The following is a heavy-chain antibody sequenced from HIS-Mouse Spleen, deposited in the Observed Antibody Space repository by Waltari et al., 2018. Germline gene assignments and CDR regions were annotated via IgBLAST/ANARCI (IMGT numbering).Heavy chain of an antibody. CDR2: IYYSGST. D-gene: IGHD6-6*01. J-gene: IGHJ4*02. CDR3: ARGKGVRSSSTLGDY. Sequence: QLQLQESGPGLVKPSETLSLTCTVSGGSISSSSYYWGWIRQPPGKGLEWIGSIYYSGSTYYNPSLKSRVTISVDTSKNQFSLKLSSVTAADTAVYYCARGKGVRSSSTLGDYWGQGTLVTVSS. V-gene: IGHV4-39*07. CDR1: GGSISSSSYY.